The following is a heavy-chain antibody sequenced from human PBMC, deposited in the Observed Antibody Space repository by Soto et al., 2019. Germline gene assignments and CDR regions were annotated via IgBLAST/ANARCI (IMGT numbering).Heavy chain of an antibody. CDR3: ARQRGYCSGGSCYYLRSYYYGMDV. V-gene: IGHV5-51*01. CDR1: GYSFTSYW. J-gene: IGHJ6*02. Sequence: GESLKISCKGSGYSFTSYWIGWVRQMPGKGLEWMGIIYPGDSDTRYSPSFQGQVTISADKSISTAYLQWSSLKASDTAMYYCARQRGYCSGGSCYYLRSYYYGMDVWGQGTTVTVSS. D-gene: IGHD2-15*01. CDR2: IYPGDSDT.